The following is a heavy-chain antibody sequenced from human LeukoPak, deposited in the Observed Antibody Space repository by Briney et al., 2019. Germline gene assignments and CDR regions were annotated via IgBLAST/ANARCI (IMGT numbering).Heavy chain of an antibody. CDR2: INAGNGNT. CDR1: GYTFTSYG. D-gene: IGHD6-19*01. J-gene: IGHJ5*02. Sequence: GASVKVSCKASGYTFTSYGISWVRQAPGQRLEWMGWINAGNGNTKYSQKFQGRVTITRDTSASTAYMELSSLRSEDTAVYYCARPYSSGQYDYWFDPWGQGTLVTVSS. V-gene: IGHV1-3*01. CDR3: ARPYSSGQYDYWFDP.